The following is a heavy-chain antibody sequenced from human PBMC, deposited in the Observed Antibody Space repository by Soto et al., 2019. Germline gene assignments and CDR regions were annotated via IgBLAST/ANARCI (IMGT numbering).Heavy chain of an antibody. J-gene: IGHJ6*02. V-gene: IGHV2-70*04. D-gene: IGHD1-20*01. CDR2: IDWDDDK. Sequence: SGPTLVNPTQTLTLTCTFSGFSLSTSGMRVSWIRQPPGKALEWLARIDWDDDKFYSTSLKTRLTISKDTSKNQVVLTMTNMDPVDTATYYCARDRYNWNPSHYYGMDVWGQGTTVTVSS. CDR3: ARDRYNWNPSHYYGMDV. CDR1: GFSLSTSGMR.